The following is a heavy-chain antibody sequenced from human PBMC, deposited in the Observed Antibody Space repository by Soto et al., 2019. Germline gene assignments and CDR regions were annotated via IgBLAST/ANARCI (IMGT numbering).Heavy chain of an antibody. Sequence: SETLSLTCTVSGGSISSGDYYWSWIRQPPGKGLEWIGYIYYSGSTYYNASLKSRVTISVDTSKNQFSLKLSSVTAADTAVYYCARSPGGYYFDYWGQGTLVTVSS. CDR3: ARSPGGYYFDY. D-gene: IGHD3-10*01. V-gene: IGHV4-30-4*01. CDR1: GGSISSGDYY. CDR2: IYYSGST. J-gene: IGHJ4*02.